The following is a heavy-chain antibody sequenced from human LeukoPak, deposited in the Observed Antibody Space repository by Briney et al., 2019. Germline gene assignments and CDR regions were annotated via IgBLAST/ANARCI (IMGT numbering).Heavy chain of an antibody. V-gene: IGHV4-31*03. Sequence: SETLSLTCTVSGGSISSGGYYWSWIRQHPGKGLEWIGYIYYSGSTYYNPSLKSRVTISVDTSKNQFSLKLSSVTAADTAVYYCARLSGYYYYYGMDVWDQGTTVTASS. CDR2: IYYSGST. CDR3: ARLSGYYYYYGMDV. CDR1: GGSISSGGYY. J-gene: IGHJ6*02.